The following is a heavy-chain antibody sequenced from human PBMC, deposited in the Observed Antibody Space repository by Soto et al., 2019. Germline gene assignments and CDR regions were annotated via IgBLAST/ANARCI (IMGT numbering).Heavy chain of an antibody. D-gene: IGHD2-2*01. CDR3: AKTLIVVVPAAPDRFDY. V-gene: IGHV3-23*01. CDR2: ISGSGGST. J-gene: IGHJ4*02. Sequence: PGGSLRLSCAASGFTFSSYAMSWVRQAPGKGLGWVSAISGSGGSTYYADSVKGRFTISRDNSKNTLYLQMNSLRAEDTAVYYCAKTLIVVVPAAPDRFDYWGQGTLVTVSS. CDR1: GFTFSSYA.